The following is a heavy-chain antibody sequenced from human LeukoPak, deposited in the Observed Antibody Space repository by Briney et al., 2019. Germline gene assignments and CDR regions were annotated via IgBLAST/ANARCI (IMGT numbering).Heavy chain of an antibody. CDR3: ARWDCSSGTCFHLDY. CDR1: SGSISGYY. D-gene: IGHD6-19*01. V-gene: IGHV4-59*01. Sequence: SETLSLTCTVSSGSISGYYWGWIRQPPGGTLEYIGHIYYTGKPDYNPSLKSRVTVSVDTSKNQFSLRLSSVTAADTAVYYCARWDCSSGTCFHLDYWGQGTLVTVSS. J-gene: IGHJ4*02. CDR2: IYYTGKP.